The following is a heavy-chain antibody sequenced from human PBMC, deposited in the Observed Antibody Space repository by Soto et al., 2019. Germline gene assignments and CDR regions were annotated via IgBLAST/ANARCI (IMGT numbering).Heavy chain of an antibody. J-gene: IGHJ5*02. D-gene: IGHD3-9*01. CDR2: ISGSGGST. Sequence: GESLRLSCAASGFTFSSYAMSWVRQAPGKGLEWVSAISGSGGSTYYADSVKGRFTISRDNSKNTLYLQMNSLRAEDTAVYYCAKDIQGTYYDILTGPNCFDPWGQGTLVTVSS. CDR3: AKDIQGTYYDILTGPNCFDP. CDR1: GFTFSSYA. V-gene: IGHV3-23*01.